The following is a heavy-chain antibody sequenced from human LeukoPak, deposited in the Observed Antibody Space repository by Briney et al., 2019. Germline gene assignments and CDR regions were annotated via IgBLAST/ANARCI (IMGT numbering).Heavy chain of an antibody. CDR3: XXXXXXNGYXSLRGDX. CDR2: IMYDGSQK. V-gene: IGHV3-7*01. D-gene: IGHD2-8*01. J-gene: IGHJ4*02. CDR1: GFTFSTYW. Sequence: PGGSLRLSCAASGFTFSTYWMTWVRQAPGKGLEWVASIMYDGSQKYYVDSVKGRFTVSRDNAKNSLYLQMNSLRAEDTAVYYXXXXXXXNGYXSLRGDXWGQGTLVTVSS.